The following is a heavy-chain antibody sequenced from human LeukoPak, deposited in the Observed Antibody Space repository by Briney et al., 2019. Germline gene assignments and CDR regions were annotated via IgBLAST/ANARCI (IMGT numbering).Heavy chain of an antibody. Sequence: GRSLRLSCAASGFTFSSYAMHWVRQAPGKGLEWVAVISYDGSNKYYADSVKGRFTISRDNSKNTLYLQMNSLRAEDTAVYYCARGWYYDFWSGLFASKERENYFDYWGQGTLVTVSS. CDR2: ISYDGSNK. V-gene: IGHV3-30-3*01. J-gene: IGHJ4*02. CDR3: ARGWYYDFWSGLFASKERENYFDY. CDR1: GFTFSSYA. D-gene: IGHD3-3*01.